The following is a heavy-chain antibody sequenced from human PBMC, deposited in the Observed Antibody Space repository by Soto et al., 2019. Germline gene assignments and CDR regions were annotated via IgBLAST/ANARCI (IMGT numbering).Heavy chain of an antibody. Sequence: PGGSLRLSCAASGFTFSGYGMHWVRQAPGKGLEWVAVISYDGSNKYYADSVKGRFTISRDNSKNTLYLQMNSLRAEDTAVYYCAKSAYCISTSCYMSWFDPWGQGTLVTVSS. CDR2: ISYDGSNK. V-gene: IGHV3-30*18. CDR1: GFTFSGYG. D-gene: IGHD2-2*02. J-gene: IGHJ5*02. CDR3: AKSAYCISTSCYMSWFDP.